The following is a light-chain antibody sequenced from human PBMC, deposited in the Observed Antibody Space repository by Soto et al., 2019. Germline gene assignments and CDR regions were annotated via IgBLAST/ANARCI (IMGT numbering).Light chain of an antibody. CDR1: SSNSGRNM. J-gene: IGLJ1*01. CDR2: YDN. Sequence: QSVLTQSPSASGTPGQRVVISCSVSSSNSGRNMVNWYQQLPGTAPKLLMYYDNQRPSWVPDRFSGSRSGTSASLAISGLQSEDEADYYCAAWDDSLNGEIFGTGTKVTVL. CDR3: AAWDDSLNGEI. V-gene: IGLV1-44*01.